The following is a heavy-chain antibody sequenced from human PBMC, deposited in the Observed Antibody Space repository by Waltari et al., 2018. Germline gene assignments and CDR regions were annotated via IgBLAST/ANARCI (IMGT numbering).Heavy chain of an antibody. CDR2: ISSSSSYI. V-gene: IGHV3-21*01. CDR1: GFTFSSYS. D-gene: IGHD1-26*01. CDR3: AREAESGSYPGVAFDI. J-gene: IGHJ3*02. Sequence: EVQLVESGGGLVKPGGSLRLSCAASGFTFSSYSMNWVRQAPGKGLEWVSSISSSSSYIYYADSVKGRFTISRDNAKNSLYLQMNSLRAEDTAVYYCAREAESGSYPGVAFDIWGQGTMVTVSS.